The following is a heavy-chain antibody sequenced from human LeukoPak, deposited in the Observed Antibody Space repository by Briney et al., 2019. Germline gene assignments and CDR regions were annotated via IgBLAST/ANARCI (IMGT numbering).Heavy chain of an antibody. CDR1: EFTVYNSY. Sequence: GGSLRLSCAVSEFTVYNSYMSWVRQAPGKGLEWVSIIYSGGDTFYVDSVKGRFTISRDKSKNTVYLQMNNLRAEDTAVYYCATRDRNNGADYWGQGTQVTVSS. J-gene: IGHJ4*02. D-gene: IGHD2-8*01. V-gene: IGHV3-53*01. CDR2: IYSGGDT. CDR3: ATRDRNNGADY.